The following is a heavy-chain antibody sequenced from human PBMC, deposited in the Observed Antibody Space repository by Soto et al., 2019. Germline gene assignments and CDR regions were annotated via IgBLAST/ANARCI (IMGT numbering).Heavy chain of an antibody. D-gene: IGHD3-10*01. Sequence: SETLSLTCTVSGGSINGYYWSWIRQPAGQGLEWIGRFHISGSTNSNPSLKSRVTMSVDTSKNQFSLKLSSVTAADTAVYYCARDRIITLRGGGYGMDVWGQGTTVTVSS. CDR2: FHISGST. CDR1: GGSINGYY. CDR3: ARDRIITLRGGGYGMDV. V-gene: IGHV4-4*07. J-gene: IGHJ6*02.